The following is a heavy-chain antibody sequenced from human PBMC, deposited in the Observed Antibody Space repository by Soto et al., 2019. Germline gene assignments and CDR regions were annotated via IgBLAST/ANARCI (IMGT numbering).Heavy chain of an antibody. CDR2: IYSGGST. Sequence: EVQLVESGGGLVQPGGSLRLSCAASEFTDTSNYMSWVRQAPGKGLEWVSVIYSGGSTYYADFVKGRFTISRDNSKNTVYLQMNSLRAEYTAVYYCARATYCTGGNCLLDYWGQGTLVTVSS. CDR1: EFTDTSNY. J-gene: IGHJ4*02. CDR3: ARATYCTGGNCLLDY. D-gene: IGHD2-15*01. V-gene: IGHV3-53*04.